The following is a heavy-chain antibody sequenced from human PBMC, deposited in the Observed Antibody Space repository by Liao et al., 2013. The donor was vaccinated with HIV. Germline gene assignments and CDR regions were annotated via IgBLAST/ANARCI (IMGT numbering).Heavy chain of an antibody. Sequence: QVQLQQWGAGLLKPSETLSLNCAVYGGSFSGYFWSWIRQPPGRGLEWIGEINHSETTNYNPSLKSRVTLSVDASKNQFSLNLTSVTAADTAVYYCARSAYYGSGRYSTRYFQHWGQGTLVTVSS. V-gene: IGHV4-34*01. CDR3: ARSAYYGSGRYSTRYFQH. J-gene: IGHJ1*01. CDR1: GGSFSGYF. CDR2: INHSETT. D-gene: IGHD3-10*01.